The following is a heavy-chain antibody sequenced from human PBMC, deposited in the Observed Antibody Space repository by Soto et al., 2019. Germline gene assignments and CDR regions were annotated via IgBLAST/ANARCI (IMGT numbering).Heavy chain of an antibody. D-gene: IGHD2-8*02. V-gene: IGHV4-59*01. CDR1: GGSTSSYY. Sequence: SETLSLTCTVSGGSTSSYYWSWIRQPPGKGLEWIGYIYYSGSTNYNPSLKSRVTISVDTSKNQFSLKLSSVTAADTAVYYCARDRGGTDYYYYGMDVWGQGTTVTVSS. CDR2: IYYSGST. CDR3: ARDRGGTDYYYYGMDV. J-gene: IGHJ6*02.